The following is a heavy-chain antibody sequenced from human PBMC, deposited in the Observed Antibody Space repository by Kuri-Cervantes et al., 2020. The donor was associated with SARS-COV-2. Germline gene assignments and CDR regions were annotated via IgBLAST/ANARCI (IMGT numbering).Heavy chain of an antibody. CDR1: GFTFSSYA. D-gene: IGHD2-8*01. Sequence: GESLKISCAASGFTFSSYAMHWVRQAPGKGLEWLAYISKGSDTIYYADSVKGRFTISRDNAKNSLFLQMNSLRADDTAVYYCARGGEDFVQETRNWFEPWGRGTQVTVSS. CDR3: ARGGEDFVQETRNWFEP. CDR2: ISKGSDTI. J-gene: IGHJ5*02. V-gene: IGHV3-48*01.